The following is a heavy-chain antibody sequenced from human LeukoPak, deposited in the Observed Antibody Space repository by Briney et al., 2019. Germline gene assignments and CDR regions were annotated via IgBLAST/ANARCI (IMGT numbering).Heavy chain of an antibody. CDR2: ISGTGGST. V-gene: IGHV3-23*01. J-gene: IGHJ1*01. D-gene: IGHD3-22*01. CDR1: GFTFSSYA. Sequence: PGGSLRLSCAASGFTFSSYAMSWVRQAPGKGLEWVSAISGTGGSTYYADSVKGRFTTSRDNSKNTLYLQMNSLRAEDTALYHCAKDTRRAYYDSSGSFLGNWGQGTLVTVSS. CDR3: AKDTRRAYYDSSGSFLGN.